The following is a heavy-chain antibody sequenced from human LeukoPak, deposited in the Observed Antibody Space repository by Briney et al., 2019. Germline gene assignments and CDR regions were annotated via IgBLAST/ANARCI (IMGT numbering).Heavy chain of an antibody. J-gene: IGHJ4*02. CDR3: ARDWAYYYGSRFDY. V-gene: IGHV3-48*03. CDR2: ISSSGSTI. D-gene: IGHD3-10*01. CDR1: GFTFSSYE. Sequence: GGSLRLSCAASGFTFSSYEMNWVRQAPGKGLEWVSYISSSGSTIYYADSVKGRFTISRDNAKNSLYLQMNSLRAEDKAVYYCARDWAYYYGSRFDYWGQGTLVTVSS.